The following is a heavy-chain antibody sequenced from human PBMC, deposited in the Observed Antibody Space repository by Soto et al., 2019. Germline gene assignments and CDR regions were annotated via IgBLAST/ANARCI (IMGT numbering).Heavy chain of an antibody. CDR3: AKVIGCCYPYGMDV. J-gene: IGHJ6*02. CDR1: GFTFSSYA. V-gene: IGHV3-23*01. D-gene: IGHD2-15*01. Sequence: GGSLRLSCAASGFTFSSYAMSWVRQAPGKGLEWVSAISGSGGSTYYADSGKGRFTISSDNSKNTLYLQMNSLRAEDTAVYYCAKVIGCCYPYGMDVWGQGTTVTVSS. CDR2: ISGSGGST.